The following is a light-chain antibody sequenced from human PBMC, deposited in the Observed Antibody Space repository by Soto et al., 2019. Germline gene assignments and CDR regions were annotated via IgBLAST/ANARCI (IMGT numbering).Light chain of an antibody. CDR2: GAS. Sequence: EIVMTQSPATLSVSPGERATLSCRASQSVRSNLAWYQQKPGQAPRPLLFGASTRATGIPARFSGSGSGTEFTLTITSLQSEDFAVYYCQQYIDWPPITFGQGTRLEIK. J-gene: IGKJ5*01. CDR1: QSVRSN. V-gene: IGKV3-15*01. CDR3: QQYIDWPPIT.